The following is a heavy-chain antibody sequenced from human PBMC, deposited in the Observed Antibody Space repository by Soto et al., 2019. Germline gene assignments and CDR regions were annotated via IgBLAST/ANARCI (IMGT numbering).Heavy chain of an antibody. CDR2: IYYSGST. CDR1: GGSISSYY. Sequence: QVQLQESGPGLVKPSETLSLTCTVSGGSISSYYWSWIRQPPGKGLEWIGYIYYSGSTNYNPSLKSRVTISVDTSKNQFSLKLSSVTAADTAVYYCARSLYDILTGLKFDPWGQGTLVTVSS. J-gene: IGHJ5*02. D-gene: IGHD3-9*01. V-gene: IGHV4-59*01. CDR3: ARSLYDILTGLKFDP.